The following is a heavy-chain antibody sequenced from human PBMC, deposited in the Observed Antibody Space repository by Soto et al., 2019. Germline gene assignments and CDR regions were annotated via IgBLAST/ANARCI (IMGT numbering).Heavy chain of an antibody. CDR2: INHSGST. CDR3: ARIPSYCNSTSCYGFVGPPDC. J-gene: IGHJ4*02. CDR1: GGSFSGYY. Sequence: QVQLQQWGAGLLKPSETLSITCAVYGGSFSGYYWSWIRQPPGKGMEWSGEINHSGSTNYNPSLKSRVTIAVDTAKNQFSLKLSSVTSADTAVYYCARIPSYCNSTSCYGFVGPPDCWGQGTLVTDSS. D-gene: IGHD2-2*01. V-gene: IGHV4-34*01.